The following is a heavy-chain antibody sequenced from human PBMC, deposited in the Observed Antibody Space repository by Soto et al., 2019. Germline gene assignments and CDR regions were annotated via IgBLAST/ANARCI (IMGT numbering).Heavy chain of an antibody. CDR2: IYYSGST. Sequence: SETLSLTCTVSGCSISSGDYYWSWIRQPPGKGLEWIGYIYYSGSTYYNPSLKSRVTISLDTSKNQLSLKLISVTAADTAAYYCAGGKAVEFYNGMDVWGQGTTVTVSS. CDR1: GCSISSGDYY. D-gene: IGHD3-10*01. V-gene: IGHV4-30-4*01. J-gene: IGHJ6*02. CDR3: AGGKAVEFYNGMDV.